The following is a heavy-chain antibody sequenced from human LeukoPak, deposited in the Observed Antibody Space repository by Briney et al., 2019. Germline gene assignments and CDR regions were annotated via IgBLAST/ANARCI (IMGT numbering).Heavy chain of an antibody. J-gene: IGHJ4*02. CDR2: IKENGNEK. CDR3: VRVREKWGSGFDS. D-gene: IGHD7-27*01. V-gene: IGHV3-7*01. Sequence: GGSLRLSCGASGFSFSNYWMSWVRQAPGKGLEWVANIKENGNEKYYVDSVKGRFTISRDNAENSLYLQMNNLRAEDTAVYYCVRVREKWGSGFDSWGQGTLFTVSS. CDR1: GFSFSNYW.